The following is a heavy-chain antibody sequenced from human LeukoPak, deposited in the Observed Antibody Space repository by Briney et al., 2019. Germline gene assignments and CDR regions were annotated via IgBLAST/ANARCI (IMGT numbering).Heavy chain of an antibody. V-gene: IGHV1-18*01. Sequence: AASVKVSCKASGGTFSSYAISWVRQAPGQGLEWMGWISAYNGNTNYAQKLQGRVTMTTDTSTSTAYMELRSLRSDDTAVYYCARITEWLRSPDAFDIWGQGTMVTVSS. D-gene: IGHD6-19*01. CDR3: ARITEWLRSPDAFDI. J-gene: IGHJ3*02. CDR2: ISAYNGNT. CDR1: GGTFSSYA.